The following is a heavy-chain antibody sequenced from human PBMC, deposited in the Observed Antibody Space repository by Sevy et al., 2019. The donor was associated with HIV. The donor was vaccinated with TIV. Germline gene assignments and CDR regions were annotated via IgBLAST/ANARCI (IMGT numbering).Heavy chain of an antibody. Sequence: SETLSLTCTVSGGSITSLYWNWIRQPPGKRLEWIANIYYNGHINYNPSLKSRVTLSLDTSKNQFSLRLSSVTAADTAMYYCAGKNAWGRGYSWGQGTLVTVSS. CDR3: AGKNAWGRGYS. CDR1: GGSITSLY. CDR2: IYYNGHI. V-gene: IGHV4-59*08. J-gene: IGHJ4*02. D-gene: IGHD1-26*01.